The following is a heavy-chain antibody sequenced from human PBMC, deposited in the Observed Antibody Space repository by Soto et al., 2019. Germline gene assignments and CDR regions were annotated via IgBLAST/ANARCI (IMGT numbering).Heavy chain of an antibody. V-gene: IGHV4-30-2*01. CDR2: IYHSGST. Sequence: PSETLSLTCAVSGGSISSGGYSWSWIRQPPGKGLEWIGYIYHSGSTYYNPSLKSRVTISVDRSKNQFSLRLSSVTAADTAVYYCARTRGRGQWRDFYFDFWGQGSLVTVPQ. D-gene: IGHD6-19*01. CDR3: ARTRGRGQWRDFYFDF. CDR1: GGSISSGGYS. J-gene: IGHJ4*02.